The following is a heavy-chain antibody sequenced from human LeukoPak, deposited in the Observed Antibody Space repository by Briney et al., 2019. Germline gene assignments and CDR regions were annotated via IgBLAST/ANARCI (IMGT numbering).Heavy chain of an antibody. Sequence: SETLSLTCTVSGGSISSYYWSWIRQPPGKGLEWIGYIYYSGSTNYNPSLKSRVTISVDTSKNQFSLKLSSVTAADTAVYYCARHGIYYGMDVWGQGTTVTVSS. D-gene: IGHD1-26*01. V-gene: IGHV4-59*08. J-gene: IGHJ6*02. CDR1: GGSISSYY. CDR2: IYYSGST. CDR3: ARHGIYYGMDV.